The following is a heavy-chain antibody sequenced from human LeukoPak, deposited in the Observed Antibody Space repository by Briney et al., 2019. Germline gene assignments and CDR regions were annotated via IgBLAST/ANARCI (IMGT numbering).Heavy chain of an antibody. D-gene: IGHD2-15*01. CDR3: ARAGTIVVVVAALPKARHPGMDV. J-gene: IGHJ6*02. Sequence: ASVKVSCTASGYTFTSYYMHWVRQAPGQGLEWMGIINPNGGSTSYAQKFQGRVTMTRDTSTSTVYMELSSLRSEDTAVYYCARAGTIVVVVAALPKARHPGMDVWGQGTTVTVSS. V-gene: IGHV1-46*01. CDR2: INPNGGST. CDR1: GYTFTSYY.